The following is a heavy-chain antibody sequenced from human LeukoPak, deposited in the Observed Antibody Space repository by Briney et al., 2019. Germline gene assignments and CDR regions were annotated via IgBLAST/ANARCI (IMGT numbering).Heavy chain of an antibody. CDR3: ASRKEQLGWYYFDF. J-gene: IGHJ4*02. D-gene: IGHD6-19*01. CDR2: ISSSSSYI. V-gene: IGHV3-21*01. CDR1: GFTFSSYS. Sequence: GGSLRLSCAASGFTFSSYSINWVRQAPGKGLEWVSSISSSSSYIYYADSLKGRFTISRDNAKNSVYLQMNSLRADDTAVYYCASRKEQLGWYYFDFWGQGTLVTVSS.